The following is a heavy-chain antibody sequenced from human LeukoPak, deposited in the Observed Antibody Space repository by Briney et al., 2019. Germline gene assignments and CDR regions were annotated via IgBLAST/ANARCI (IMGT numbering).Heavy chain of an antibody. J-gene: IGHJ4*02. D-gene: IGHD4-17*01. CDR3: ASVHYGPAY. CDR2: INGDGIST. CDR1: GFSFSTYF. V-gene: IGHV3-74*01. Sequence: GGSLRLSCAASGFSFSTYFVRWVRQAPGKGLVWVSRINGDGISTTYADSAMGRFTISRDNAKNTLYLQMNSLRAEDTAVYYCASVHYGPAYWGQGTLVTVSS.